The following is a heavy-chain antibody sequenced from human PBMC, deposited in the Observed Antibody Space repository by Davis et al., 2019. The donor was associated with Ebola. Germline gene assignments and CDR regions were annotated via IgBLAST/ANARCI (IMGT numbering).Heavy chain of an antibody. CDR3: TTEAVIGY. J-gene: IGHJ4*02. D-gene: IGHD6-19*01. Sequence: PGGSLRLSCAASGFTFSNAWMSWVRQAPGKGLEWVGRIKGKSDGGTTDYAAPVKGRFAISRDDSKTTLYLQMSSLKTEDTAVYYCTTEAVIGYWGQGTLVTVSS. V-gene: IGHV3-15*01. CDR1: GFTFSNAW. CDR2: IKGKSDGGTT.